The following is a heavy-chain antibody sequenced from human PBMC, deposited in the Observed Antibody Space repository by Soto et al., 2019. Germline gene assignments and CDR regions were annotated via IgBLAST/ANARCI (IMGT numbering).Heavy chain of an antibody. CDR3: ATAGGVGYGSSGGAF. CDR2: IWHDGIYK. CDR1: GVSFSTYG. V-gene: IGHV3-33*01. J-gene: IGHJ4*02. D-gene: IGHD6-19*01. Sequence: QVQLVESGGGVVQPGRSLRLSCVASGVSFSTYGMHWVRQAPGKGLEWVASIWHDGIYKFYADAVKGRFAIYRDNSMNSLYLQMNSLTVEDTAVYYCATAGGVGYGSSGGAFWGQGTLVTVSS.